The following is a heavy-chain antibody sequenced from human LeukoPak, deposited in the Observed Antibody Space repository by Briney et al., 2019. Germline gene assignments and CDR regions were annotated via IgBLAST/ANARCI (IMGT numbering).Heavy chain of an antibody. CDR1: GGSFSGYY. D-gene: IGHD3-3*01. CDR2: INHSGRT. V-gene: IGHV4-34*01. CDR3: AREGLRFLEWLLHPYFDY. Sequence: PSETLSLTCAVYGGSFSGYYCSWIRQPPGKGLEWIGEINHSGRTNYNPSLKSRVTISVDTSKNQFCLKLSSVTHADTAVYYCAREGLRFLEWLLHPYFDYWGQGTLVTVS. J-gene: IGHJ4*02.